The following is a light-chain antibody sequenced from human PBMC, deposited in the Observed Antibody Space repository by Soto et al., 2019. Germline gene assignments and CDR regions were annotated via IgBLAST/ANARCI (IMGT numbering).Light chain of an antibody. CDR1: QGISSY. V-gene: IGKV1-8*01. CDR2: AAS. Sequence: AIRMTQSPSSLSASTGDRVTITCRASQGISSYLAWYQQKPGKAPKLLIYAASTLQSGVPSRLSGSGSGTDFTLTISYLQSEDFATYYCQQYYSYPRTFGQGTKVDIK. J-gene: IGKJ1*01. CDR3: QQYYSYPRT.